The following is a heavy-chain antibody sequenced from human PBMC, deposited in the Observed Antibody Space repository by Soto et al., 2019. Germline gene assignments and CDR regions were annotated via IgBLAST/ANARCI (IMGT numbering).Heavy chain of an antibody. J-gene: IGHJ4*02. CDR3: ATLLGYCTNGARADELGY. CDR1: GYTFTSYY. V-gene: IGHV1-46*01. CDR2: INPSGGST. D-gene: IGHD2-8*01. Sequence: GASVKVSCKASGYTFTSYYMHWVRQAPGQGLEWMGIINPSGGSTSYAQKFQGRVTMTRDTSTSTVYMELSSLRSEDTAVYYCATLLGYCTNGARADELGYWGQGTLVTVSS.